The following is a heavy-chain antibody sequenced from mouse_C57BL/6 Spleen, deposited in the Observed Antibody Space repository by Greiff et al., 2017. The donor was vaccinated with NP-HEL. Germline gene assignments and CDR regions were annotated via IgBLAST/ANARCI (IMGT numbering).Heavy chain of an antibody. Sequence: EVQLVESGGGLVKPGGSLKLSCAASGFTFSDYGMHWVRQAPEKGLEWVAYISSGSSTIYYADTVKGRFTISRDNAKNTLFLQMTSLRSEDTAMYYCAKKLGRKGFAMDYWGQGTSVTVSS. CDR3: AKKLGRKGFAMDY. D-gene: IGHD4-1*01. CDR1: GFTFSDYG. CDR2: ISSGSSTI. J-gene: IGHJ4*01. V-gene: IGHV5-17*01.